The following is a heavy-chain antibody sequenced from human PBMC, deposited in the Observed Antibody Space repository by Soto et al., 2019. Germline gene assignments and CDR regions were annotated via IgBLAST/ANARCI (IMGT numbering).Heavy chain of an antibody. CDR1: GFTFSNAW. CDR3: TTDPTYYYGSGSPTGGAFDI. J-gene: IGHJ3*02. Sequence: VQLVESGGGLVKPGGSLRLSCAASGFTFSNAWMSWVRQAPGKGLEWVGRIKSKTDGGTADYAAPVKGRFTISRDDSKNTLYLQMNSLKTEDTAVYYCTTDPTYYYGSGSPTGGAFDIWGQGTMVTVSS. D-gene: IGHD3-10*01. CDR2: IKSKTDGGTA. V-gene: IGHV3-15*01.